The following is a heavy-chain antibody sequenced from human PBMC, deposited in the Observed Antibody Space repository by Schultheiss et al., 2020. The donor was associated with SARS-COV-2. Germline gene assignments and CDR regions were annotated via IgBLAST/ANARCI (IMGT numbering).Heavy chain of an antibody. J-gene: IGHJ6*02. CDR2: IYTSGST. CDR3: ARHSRFGELFGYYGMDV. CDR1: GGSISSSGYY. Sequence: SETLSLTCTVSGGSISSSGYYWSWIRQPAGKGLEWIGRIYTSGSTNYNPSLKSRVTISVDASKKQFSLRLSSVTAADTAVYYCARHSRFGELFGYYGMDVWGQGTTVTVSS. V-gene: IGHV4-61*02. D-gene: IGHD3-10*01.